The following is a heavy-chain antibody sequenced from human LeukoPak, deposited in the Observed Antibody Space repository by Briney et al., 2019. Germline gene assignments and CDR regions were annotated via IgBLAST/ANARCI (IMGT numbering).Heavy chain of an antibody. V-gene: IGHV3-23*01. Sequence: GGSLRLSCAASGFTFSSYWMSWVRQAPGKGLEWVPFISGSGGSTYYADSLKGRFTISRDNSKNTLYLQMNSLRAEDTAVYYCAKFLLGSGGPSDAFDIWGQGTMVTVSS. CDR2: ISGSGGST. CDR1: GFTFSSYW. D-gene: IGHD2-15*01. CDR3: AKFLLGSGGPSDAFDI. J-gene: IGHJ3*02.